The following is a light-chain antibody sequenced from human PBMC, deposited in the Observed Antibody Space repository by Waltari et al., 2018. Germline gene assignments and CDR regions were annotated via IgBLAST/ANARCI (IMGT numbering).Light chain of an antibody. Sequence: AIRLTQSPSSLSASTGDRVIITCRATQGIGSYLAWYQQKPGKAPKLLMYGASTLHSGVPSRFIGSGSGTDFTLTISCLQSEDFATYYCQQYYSYPLSFGPGTKVDIK. CDR1: QGIGSY. CDR3: QQYYSYPLS. J-gene: IGKJ3*01. CDR2: GAS. V-gene: IGKV1-8*01.